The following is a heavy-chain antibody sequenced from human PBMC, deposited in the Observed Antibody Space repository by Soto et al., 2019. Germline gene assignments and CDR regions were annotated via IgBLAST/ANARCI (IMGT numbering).Heavy chain of an antibody. CDR3: ASSRGGSGWRYFDY. J-gene: IGHJ4*02. V-gene: IGHV5-51*01. D-gene: IGHD6-19*01. CDR2: IYPSDSRT. Sequence: GESLKISCESSGYTFANYWIGWVRQVPGKGLEWVAIIYPSDSRTIYSPSFQGQVTISADKSISTAYLQWSSLKVSDTAMYYCASSRGGSGWRYFDYWGQGTLVTVSS. CDR1: GYTFANYW.